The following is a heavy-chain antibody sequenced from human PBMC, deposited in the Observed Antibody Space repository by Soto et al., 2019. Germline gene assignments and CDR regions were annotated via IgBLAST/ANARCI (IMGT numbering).Heavy chain of an antibody. CDR2: MNPKSDDT. V-gene: IGHV1-2*02. Sequence: QVQLVQSGSEVKNPGASVKVSCKASGYSFSDNQIHWLRRAPGQGLELKGRMNPKSDDTDYAQKFQGRVTMTRDTSIDTAYLGLTGLTSDDTAIYYCARKHSLDYIRWGLDPWGQGTLVTVSS. J-gene: IGHJ5*02. D-gene: IGHD4-4*01. CDR3: ARKHSLDYIRWGLDP. CDR1: GYSFSDNQ.